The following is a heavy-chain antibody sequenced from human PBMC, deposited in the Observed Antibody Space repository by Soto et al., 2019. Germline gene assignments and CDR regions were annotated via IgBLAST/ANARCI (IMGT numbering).Heavy chain of an antibody. V-gene: IGHV3-21*01. J-gene: IGHJ6*03. CDR2: ISSSSSYI. D-gene: IGHD3-3*01. Sequence: GGSLRLSCSASGFTFSSYSMNWVRQDPGKGLEWVSSISSSSSYIYYADSTKGRFAISRDNAKNSLYLQMNSLRSEDTAVYYCARVVDFWSGYTPSHYYYMDVLGKGTTVTVS. CDR3: ARVVDFWSGYTPSHYYYMDV. CDR1: GFTFSSYS.